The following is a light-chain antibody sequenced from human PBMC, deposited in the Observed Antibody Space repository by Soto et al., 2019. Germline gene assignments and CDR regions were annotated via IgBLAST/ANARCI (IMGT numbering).Light chain of an antibody. CDR2: AAS. Sequence: DIPMTQFPPSLSASVGDRVTITCRASETISDYLNWYQHKPGTAPKLLIFAASSLQSGVPSRFSGGGSGTNFTLTITSLQPEDFVTYYCQQSYRTPLTFGGGTKVEIQ. CDR1: ETISDY. J-gene: IGKJ4*01. CDR3: QQSYRTPLT. V-gene: IGKV1-39*01.